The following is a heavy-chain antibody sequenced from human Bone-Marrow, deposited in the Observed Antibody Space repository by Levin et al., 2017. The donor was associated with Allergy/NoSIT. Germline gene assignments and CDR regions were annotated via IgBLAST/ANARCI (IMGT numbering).Heavy chain of an antibody. CDR2: IKSKTDGGTT. V-gene: IGHV3-15*01. CDR3: TTLDIVVVPAASLDG. D-gene: IGHD2-2*01. CDR1: GFTFSNAW. J-gene: IGHJ6*02. Sequence: KPGGSLRLSCAASGFTFSNAWMSWVRQAPGKGLEWVGRIKSKTDGGTTDYAAPVKGRFTISRDDSKNTLYLQMNSLKTEDTAVYYCTTLDIVVVPAASLDGWGQGTTVTVSS.